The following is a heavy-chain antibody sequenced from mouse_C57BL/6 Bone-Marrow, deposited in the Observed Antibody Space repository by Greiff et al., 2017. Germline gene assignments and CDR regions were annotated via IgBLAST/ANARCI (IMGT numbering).Heavy chain of an antibody. CDR2: IYPGDGDT. J-gene: IGHJ2*01. D-gene: IGHD1-1*01. CDR3: ARGGLLRYYFDY. Sequence: QVQLQQSGPELVKPGASVKISCKASGYAFSSSWMNWVKQRPGKGLEWIGRIYPGDGDTNYNGKFKGQATLTADKSSSTAYMQLSSLTSEDSAVYFCARGGLLRYYFDYWGQGTTLTVSS. CDR1: GYAFSSSW. V-gene: IGHV1-82*01.